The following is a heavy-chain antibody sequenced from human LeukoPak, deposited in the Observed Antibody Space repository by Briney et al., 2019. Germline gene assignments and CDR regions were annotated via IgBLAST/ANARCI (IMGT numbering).Heavy chain of an antibody. CDR3: ARDAITVYYYYGMDV. CDR2: ISSSGSTI. Sequence: GGSLRLSCAASGFTFSSYEMNWVRQAPGKGLEWVSYISSSGSTIYYADSVKGRFTISRDNAKNSLYLQMNSLRAEDTAVYYCARDAITVYYYYGMDVWGQGTTVTVSS. CDR1: GFTFSSYE. D-gene: IGHD1-20*01. V-gene: IGHV3-48*03. J-gene: IGHJ6*02.